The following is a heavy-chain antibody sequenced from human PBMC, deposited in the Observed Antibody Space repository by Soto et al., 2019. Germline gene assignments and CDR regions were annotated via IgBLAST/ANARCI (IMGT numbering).Heavy chain of an antibody. CDR2: ISSSSSYT. CDR1: GFTFSSYS. J-gene: IGHJ3*01. CDR3: ARVPTYNSSWSNVFDL. Sequence: GGSLRLSCAASGFTFSSYSMNWVRQAPGKGLEWVSYISSSSSYTNYADSVKGRFTISRDNAKNSLYLQMNSLTVEDTAVYYCARVPTYNSSWSNVFDLSGQGTMVTVSS. D-gene: IGHD6-13*01. V-gene: IGHV3-21*05.